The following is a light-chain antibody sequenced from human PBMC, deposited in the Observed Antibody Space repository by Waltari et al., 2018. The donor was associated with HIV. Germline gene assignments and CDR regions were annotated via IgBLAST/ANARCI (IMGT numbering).Light chain of an antibody. CDR2: AAS. J-gene: IGKJ4*01. V-gene: IGKV1-12*01. Sequence: DIQMTQSPSSVSASVGDRVTITCRASQSIGRWLVWYQQTPWKAPKLLIYAASTLQAGVPSRFSASGSGTSFTLTINSLQPEDFATYYCQQASSLPLTFGEGTKVEIK. CDR1: QSIGRW. CDR3: QQASSLPLT.